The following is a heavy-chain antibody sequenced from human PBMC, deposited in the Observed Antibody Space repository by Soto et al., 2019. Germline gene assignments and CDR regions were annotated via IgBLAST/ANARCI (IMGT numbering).Heavy chain of an antibody. D-gene: IGHD3-10*01. V-gene: IGHV4-39*01. CDR3: ASSYYYGSGVVIDPFDI. J-gene: IGHJ3*02. CDR2: LYYSGNT. Sequence: PSETLSLTCTVSGGPFSSSNYFWGWIRQPPGKGLEWIGNLYYSGNTYYNPSLKRRVTISVDTSKNQFSLKLSSVTAADTAVYYCASSYYYGSGVVIDPFDIWGQGTVVTVSS. CDR1: GGPFSSSNYF.